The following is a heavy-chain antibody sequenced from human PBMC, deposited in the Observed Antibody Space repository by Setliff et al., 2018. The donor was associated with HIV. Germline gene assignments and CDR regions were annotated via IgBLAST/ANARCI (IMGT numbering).Heavy chain of an antibody. V-gene: IGHV4-39*07. Sequence: SETLSLTCTVSGGSISSSGPGYYWGWVRQPPGGGLEWIGGVYYSGYTYYNPSLRSRVTISADTSKNQFSLNLSSVTAAETAVYYCARVGYHGSGRYSFDYWGQGTLVTVSS. CDR2: VYYSGYT. J-gene: IGHJ4*02. CDR3: ARVGYHGSGRYSFDY. D-gene: IGHD3-10*01. CDR1: GGSISSSGPGYY.